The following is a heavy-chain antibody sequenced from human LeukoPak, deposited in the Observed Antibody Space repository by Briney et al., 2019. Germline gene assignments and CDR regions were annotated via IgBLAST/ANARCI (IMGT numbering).Heavy chain of an antibody. D-gene: IGHD1-26*01. CDR1: GYTFTGYY. V-gene: IGHV1-2*02. CDR2: INPHCRGT. CDR3: ARVDTRSWELPPY. J-gene: IGHJ4*02. Sequence: GASVKVSCKASGYTFTGYYIHWARQAPGQGLEWMGWINPHCRGTNYAQTFQGRGTMTRDTSINTAYMQLSRLTSDATTVDYCARVDTRSWELPPYWGQGTLVTVSS.